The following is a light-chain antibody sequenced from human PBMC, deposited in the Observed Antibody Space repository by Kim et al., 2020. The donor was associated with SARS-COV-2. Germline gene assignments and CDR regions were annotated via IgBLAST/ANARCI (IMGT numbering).Light chain of an antibody. CDR2: GAS. Sequence: CPGERATLSCRASQSVSSSYLAWYQQKPGQAPRLLIYGASSRATGIPDRFSGSGSGTDFTLTISRLEPEDFAVYYCQQYGSSPQTFGQGTKVDI. CDR1: QSVSSSY. J-gene: IGKJ1*01. V-gene: IGKV3-20*01. CDR3: QQYGSSPQT.